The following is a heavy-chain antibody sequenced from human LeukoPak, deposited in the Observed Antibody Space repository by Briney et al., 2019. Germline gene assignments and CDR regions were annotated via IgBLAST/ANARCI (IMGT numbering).Heavy chain of an antibody. CDR2: ISGSSSTI. CDR3: AGDHSSDWYSLVVTAEYFQH. CDR1: GFTFSSYS. D-gene: IGHD6-19*01. Sequence: PGGSLRLSCAASGFTFSSYSMNWVRRAPGKGLEWVSYISGSSSTIYYAGSVKGRFTISRDNAKNSLYLQMNSLRGEDTAVYYFAGDHSSDWYSLVVTAEYFQHGGQGTLVTVS. V-gene: IGHV3-48*01. J-gene: IGHJ1*01.